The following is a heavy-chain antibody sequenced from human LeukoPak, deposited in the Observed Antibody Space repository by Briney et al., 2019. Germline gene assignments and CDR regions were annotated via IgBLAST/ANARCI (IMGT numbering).Heavy chain of an antibody. CDR2: ISYDGSNK. V-gene: IGHV3-30*04. D-gene: IGHD5-12*01. CDR1: GFSFSTYA. Sequence: SGGSLRLSCAASGFSFSTYAMRWVRQAPGKGLEWVAVISYDGSNKYYADSVKGRFTISRDNSKNTLYLQMNSLRAEDTAVYYCAREPGGGYSGYDQYFDYWGQGTLVTVSS. J-gene: IGHJ4*02. CDR3: AREPGGGYSGYDQYFDY.